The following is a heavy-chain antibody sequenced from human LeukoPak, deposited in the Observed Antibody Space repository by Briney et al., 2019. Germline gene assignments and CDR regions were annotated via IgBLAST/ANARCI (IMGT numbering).Heavy chain of an antibody. CDR3: VRHDGRGGATMGAFDS. J-gene: IGHJ5*01. Sequence: SETLSLTCTVSGGSISSSSYHWGWIRQSPGKGLEWIGSIYYGQTIYYNPSLNSRVTISVVTSKDHFTLQLNSVTAADTAVYYCVRHDGRGGATMGAFDSWGQGSLVTVSS. CDR2: IYYGQTI. CDR1: GGSISSSSYH. D-gene: IGHD4/OR15-4a*01. V-gene: IGHV4-39*01.